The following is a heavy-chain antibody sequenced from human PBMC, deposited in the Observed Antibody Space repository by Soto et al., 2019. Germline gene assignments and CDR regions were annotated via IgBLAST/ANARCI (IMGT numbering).Heavy chain of an antibody. J-gene: IGHJ4*02. CDR1: GFSVRNSGVA. V-gene: IGHV2-5*02. CDR3: AHGGTSINHGYEF. CDR2: IYWDDDK. D-gene: IGHD2-15*01. Sequence: QITLKESGPALVKPTQTLTLTCTCSGFSVRNSGVAVGWIRQPPGKALEWLALIYWDDDKRYSPSLKSRLTISRDTSKNQVVLSMTNMGPVDTGTYFCAHGGTSINHGYEFWGQGTLVTVPS.